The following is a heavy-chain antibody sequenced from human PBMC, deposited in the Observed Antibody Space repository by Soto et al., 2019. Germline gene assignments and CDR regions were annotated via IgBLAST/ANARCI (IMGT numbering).Heavy chain of an antibody. D-gene: IGHD6-6*01. CDR3: ARTSRFDC. CDR1: CGSFSGYY. V-gene: IGHV4-34*01. J-gene: IGHJ4*02. Sequence: QVQLQQWGAGLLKPSETLSLTCAVYCGSFSGYYWSWIRQPPGRGLEWIGEINHGGSTNYNPSLKSRVTMSVDTSKNQFSLKLSSVTAADMAVYYCARTSRFDCWGQGTLVTVSS. CDR2: INHGGST.